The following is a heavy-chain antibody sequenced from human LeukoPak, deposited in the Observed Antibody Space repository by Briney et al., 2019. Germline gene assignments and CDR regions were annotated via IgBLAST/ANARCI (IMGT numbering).Heavy chain of an antibody. Sequence: GGSLRLSCAASGFTFSSYSVTWVRQAPGKGPEWVSTISGSGGDTFYADSVKGRFIVSRDNSRNTLFLQMNSLSADDTAVYYCAKGGHVLVVADFDYWGQGTLVTVSS. J-gene: IGHJ4*02. CDR1: GFTFSSYS. V-gene: IGHV3-23*01. CDR3: AKGGHVLVVADFDY. D-gene: IGHD2-15*01. CDR2: ISGSGGDT.